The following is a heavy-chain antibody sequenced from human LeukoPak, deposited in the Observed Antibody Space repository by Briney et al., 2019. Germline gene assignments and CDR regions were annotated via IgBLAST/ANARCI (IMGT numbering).Heavy chain of an antibody. V-gene: IGHV3-43*01. CDR1: GFTFDDYT. D-gene: IGHD5-24*01. J-gene: IGHJ4*02. Sequence: PGGSLRLSCAASGFTFDDYTMNWVRQAPGKGLEWVSLISWDGGTRYYADSVKGRFTISRDNSKNSLYLQMNSLRTEDTALYYCAKEGEEMAAFDCWGQGTLVTVSS. CDR3: AKEGEEMAAFDC. CDR2: ISWDGGTR.